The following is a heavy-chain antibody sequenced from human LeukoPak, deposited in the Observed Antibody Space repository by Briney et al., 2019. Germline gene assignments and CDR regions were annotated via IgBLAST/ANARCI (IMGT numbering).Heavy chain of an antibody. Sequence: PSETLSLTCTVSGGSISSYYWSWIRQPAGKGLEWIGRIYTSGSTNYNPSLKSRVTMSVDTFKNQFSLKLSPVTAAAAAVYYCARSYCGSGSYYPTDAFDIWGQGTMVTVSS. CDR1: GGSISSYY. D-gene: IGHD3-10*01. CDR3: ARSYCGSGSYYPTDAFDI. V-gene: IGHV4-4*07. J-gene: IGHJ3*02. CDR2: IYTSGST.